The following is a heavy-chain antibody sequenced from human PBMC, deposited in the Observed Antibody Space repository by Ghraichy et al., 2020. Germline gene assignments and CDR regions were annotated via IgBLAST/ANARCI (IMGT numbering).Heavy chain of an antibody. CDR1: GGSVRGHY. V-gene: IGHV4-34*01. CDR2: INDSGNT. CDR3: ARGGVPDAYDI. D-gene: IGHD2-8*01. J-gene: IGHJ3*02. Sequence: SETLSLTCAVYGGSVRGHYWTWIRQPPGKGLQWIGEINDSGNTNYMPSLESRVTISVDTSMNQFSLRLTSLTAADTAVYYCARGGVPDAYDIWGQGTMVTVSS.